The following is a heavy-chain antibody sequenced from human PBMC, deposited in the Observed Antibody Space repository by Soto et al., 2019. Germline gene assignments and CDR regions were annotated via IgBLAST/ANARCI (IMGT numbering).Heavy chain of an antibody. Sequence: QVQLQESGAGLVKPSQTLSLTCTVAGASISSGDYYWSWIRQPPGKGLEWIGHIYYSGNTKYNPSLKSRLTMSVDTSKNQFSLKLSSVTAADTAVYYCVRTYYYETSGPFDLWGQGILVTVSS. V-gene: IGHV4-30-4*08. J-gene: IGHJ4*02. D-gene: IGHD3-22*01. CDR3: VRTYYYETSGPFDL. CDR2: IYYSGNT. CDR1: GASISSGDYY.